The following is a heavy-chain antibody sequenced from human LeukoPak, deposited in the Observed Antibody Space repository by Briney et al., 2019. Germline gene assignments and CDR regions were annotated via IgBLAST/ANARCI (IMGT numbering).Heavy chain of an antibody. V-gene: IGHV4-4*07. Sequence: SETLSLTCTVSGGSISSYYWSWIRQPAGKGLEWIGRIYTSGSTNYNPSLKSRVTMSVDTSKNQFSLKLSSVTAADTAVYYCAREAQVTLLSVVHYGMDVWGQGTTVTVSS. CDR3: AREAQVTLLSVVHYGMDV. D-gene: IGHD3-9*01. CDR2: IYTSGST. J-gene: IGHJ6*02. CDR1: GGSISSYY.